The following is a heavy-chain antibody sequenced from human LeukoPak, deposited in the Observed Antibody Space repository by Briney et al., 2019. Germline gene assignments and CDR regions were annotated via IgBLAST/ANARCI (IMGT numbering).Heavy chain of an antibody. CDR3: ARVTEQLLAFDY. CDR2: MNPNSGNT. V-gene: IGHV1-8*01. Sequence: ASVKVSCKASGYTFTSYDINWVRQATGQGLEWMGWMNPNSGNTGYAQKFQGRVTMTRNTSISTAYMELSSLRSEDTAVYYCARVTEQLLAFDYWGQGTLVTVS. J-gene: IGHJ4*02. CDR1: GYTFTSYD. D-gene: IGHD2-2*01.